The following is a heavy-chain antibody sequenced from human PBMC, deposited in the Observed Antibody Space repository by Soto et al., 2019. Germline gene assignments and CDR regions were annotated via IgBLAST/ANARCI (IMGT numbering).Heavy chain of an antibody. CDR3: ARVDAAYDFWSGTNGGYYYYGMDV. J-gene: IGHJ6*02. D-gene: IGHD3-3*01. Sequence: ASVKGSRKAFGYTLPRYGINWGREGPGQGVWGVGWVSTYNGHTNYAQKFQGRVTMTRNTSISTAYMELSSLRSEDTAVYYCARVDAAYDFWSGTNGGYYYYGMDVWRQGTTVTVSS. CDR2: VSTYNGHT. V-gene: IGHV1-8*02. CDR1: GYTLPRYG.